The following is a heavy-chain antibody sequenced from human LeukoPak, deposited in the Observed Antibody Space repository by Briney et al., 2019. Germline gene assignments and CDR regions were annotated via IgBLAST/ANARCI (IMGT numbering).Heavy chain of an antibody. CDR2: IIPIFGTA. V-gene: IGHV1-69*13. Sequence: ASVKVSCKASGYTFTGYYMHWVRQAPGQGLEWMGGIIPIFGTANYAQKFQGRVTITADESTSTAYMELSSLRSEDTAVYYCARDPVSSSWRGFWFDPWGQGTLVTVSS. CDR1: GYTFTGYY. J-gene: IGHJ5*02. D-gene: IGHD6-13*01. CDR3: ARDPVSSSWRGFWFDP.